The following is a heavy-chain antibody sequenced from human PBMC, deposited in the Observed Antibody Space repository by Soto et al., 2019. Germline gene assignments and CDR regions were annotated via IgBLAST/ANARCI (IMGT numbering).Heavy chain of an antibody. CDR3: ARDRTQCYDILTGYYRRGYYYGMDV. D-gene: IGHD3-9*01. Sequence: PSETLSLTCTVSGGSISSGGYYWSWIRQHPGKGLEWIGYIYYSGSTYYIPSLKSRVTISVDTSKNQFSLKLSSVTAADTAVYYCARDRTQCYDILTGYYRRGYYYGMDVWGQGTTVTVS. CDR2: IYYSGST. CDR1: GGSISSGGYY. V-gene: IGHV4-31*03. J-gene: IGHJ6*02.